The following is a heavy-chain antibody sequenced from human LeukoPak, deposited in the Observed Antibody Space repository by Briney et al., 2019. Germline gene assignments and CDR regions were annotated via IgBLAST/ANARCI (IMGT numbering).Heavy chain of an antibody. D-gene: IGHD3-10*01. CDR3: ARGRWGITMVRGVINNWFDP. V-gene: IGHV1-69*05. CDR2: IIPIFGTA. Sequence: ASVKVSCKASGGTLSSYAISWVRQAPGQGLEWMGGIIPIFGTANYAQKFQGRVTITTDESTSTAYMELSSLRSEDTAVYYCARGRWGITMVRGVINNWFDPWGQGTLVTVSS. CDR1: GGTLSSYA. J-gene: IGHJ5*02.